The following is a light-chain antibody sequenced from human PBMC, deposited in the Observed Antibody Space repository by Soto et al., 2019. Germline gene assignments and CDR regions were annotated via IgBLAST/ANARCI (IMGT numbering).Light chain of an antibody. V-gene: IGKV3-20*01. CDR2: IAS. CDR1: QSVSSNY. J-gene: IGKJ1*01. CDR3: QQYGTSPWT. Sequence: EIVLTQSPGTLSLFPGERATLSCRATQSVSSNYLAWYQQKPGQAPRLLIYIASSRATGIPDRFSGSGSGTDFPLTTSRLEPEEFAVYYCQQYGTSPWTFGQGTKVEIK.